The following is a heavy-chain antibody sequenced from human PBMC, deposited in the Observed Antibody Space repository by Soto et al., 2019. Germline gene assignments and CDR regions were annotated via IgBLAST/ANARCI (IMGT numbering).Heavy chain of an antibody. V-gene: IGHV3-7*03. Sequence: QSGGSLRLSCAASGITFRNYWMSWVRQAPGKGLEGVANINQDGSEKYYVDSVKGRFTISRDNAKNSLYLQMNSLRAEGTAVYYCAKGGPYYFYGMDVWGQGTTVTVSS. D-gene: IGHD2-15*01. CDR2: INQDGSEK. J-gene: IGHJ6*02. CDR3: AKGGPYYFYGMDV. CDR1: GITFRNYW.